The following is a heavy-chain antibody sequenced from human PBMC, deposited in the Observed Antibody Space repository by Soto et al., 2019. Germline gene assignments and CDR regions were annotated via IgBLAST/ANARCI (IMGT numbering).Heavy chain of an antibody. J-gene: IGHJ3*02. CDR3: AKDENWSSVDDAFDI. CDR2: ISGSGGST. CDR1: GFTFSSYA. Sequence: GGSLRLSCAATGFTFSSYAISWVRQAPGKGLEWVSAISGSGGSTFYADSVKGRFTISRDNSKNTLYLQMNSLRAEDTAIYYCAKDENWSSVDDAFDIWGQGTMVTVSS. V-gene: IGHV3-23*01. D-gene: IGHD1-1*01.